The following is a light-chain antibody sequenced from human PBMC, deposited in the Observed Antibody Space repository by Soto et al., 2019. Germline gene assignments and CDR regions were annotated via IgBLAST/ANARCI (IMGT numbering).Light chain of an antibody. CDR1: QSISSY. Sequence: DIQMTQSPSSLSASVGDRVTITCRASQSISSYLNWYQHKPGQAPKLLICTTSSLQSGVPSRFSGSGSGTDFTLTIRSLQPEDFATYYCQQSHSTPLTFGQGKRLEI. CDR3: QQSHSTPLT. J-gene: IGKJ5*01. CDR2: TTS. V-gene: IGKV1-39*01.